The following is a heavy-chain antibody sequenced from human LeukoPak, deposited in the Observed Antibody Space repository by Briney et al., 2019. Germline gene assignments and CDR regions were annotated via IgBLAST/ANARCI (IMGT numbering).Heavy chain of an antibody. CDR3: ARVFRPSLTVFIIRGAFDI. V-gene: IGHV4-61*08. J-gene: IGHJ3*02. D-gene: IGHD3-3*01. CDR2: IYYSGST. Sequence: SETLSLTCTVSGGSISSGDYYWSWIRQPPGKGLEWIGYIYYSGSTNYNPSLKSRVTISVDTSKNQFSLKLSSVTAADTAVYYCARVFRPSLTVFIIRGAFDIWGQGTMVTVSS. CDR1: GGSISSGDYY.